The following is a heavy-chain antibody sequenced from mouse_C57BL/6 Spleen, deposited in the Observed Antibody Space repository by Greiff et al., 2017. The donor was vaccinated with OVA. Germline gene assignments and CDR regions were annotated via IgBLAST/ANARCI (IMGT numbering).Heavy chain of an antibody. CDR2: INPNNGGT. Sequence: EVQLQQSGPELVKPGASVKMSCKASGYTFTDYNMHWVKQSHGKSLEWIGYINPNNGGTSYNQKFKGKATLTVNKSSSTAYMELRSLTSEDSAVYYCARSLFITTGVAKYFDVWGTGTTVNVSS. J-gene: IGHJ1*03. D-gene: IGHD1-1*01. CDR3: ARSLFITTGVAKYFDV. V-gene: IGHV1-22*01. CDR1: GYTFTDYN.